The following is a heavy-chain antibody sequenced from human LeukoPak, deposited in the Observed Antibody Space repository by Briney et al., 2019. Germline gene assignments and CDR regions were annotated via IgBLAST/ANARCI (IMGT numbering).Heavy chain of an antibody. CDR3: ARLEERETYYDLLTGLYFHYNFDY. D-gene: IGHD3-9*01. V-gene: IGHV4-38-2*01. Sequence: SETLSLTCAVSGYSISSGYYWGWIRQPPGKGLEWIGSIYHSGSTYYNPSLKSRVTISVDTSKNQFSLKLSSVTAADTAVYYCARLEERETYYDLLTGLYFHYNFDYWGQGTLVTVSS. CDR1: GYSISSGYY. CDR2: IYHSGST. J-gene: IGHJ4*02.